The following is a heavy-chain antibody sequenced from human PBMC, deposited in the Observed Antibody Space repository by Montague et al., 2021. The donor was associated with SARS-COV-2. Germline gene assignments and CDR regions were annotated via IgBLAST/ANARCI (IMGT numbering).Heavy chain of an antibody. V-gene: IGHV3-48*03. CDR2: INSTDTSK. D-gene: IGHD3-22*01. Sequence: SLRLSCAASGFPSSTYEMNWVRQAPGKGLEWISYINSTDTSKYYADSVKGRFTITRDNAKNVLYLHMHSLRAEDTAVYYCARDSASSGFYAYYYYYGMDVWGQGTTVTVS. CDR3: ARDSASSGFYAYYYYYGMDV. J-gene: IGHJ6*02. CDR1: GFPSSTYE.